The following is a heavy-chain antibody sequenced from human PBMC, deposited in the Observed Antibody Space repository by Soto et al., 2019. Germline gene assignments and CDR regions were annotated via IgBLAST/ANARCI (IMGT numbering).Heavy chain of an antibody. D-gene: IGHD3-10*01. Sequence: ASVKVSCKASGYTFTSYYMHWVRQAPGQGLEWMGIINPSGGSTSYAQKFQGRVTMTRDTSTSTVYMELSSLRSEDTAVYYCAKPPGPMVRVPVGYYYYGMDVWGQGTTVTVSS. CDR1: GYTFTSYY. CDR3: AKPPGPMVRVPVGYYYYGMDV. V-gene: IGHV1-46*01. J-gene: IGHJ6*02. CDR2: INPSGGST.